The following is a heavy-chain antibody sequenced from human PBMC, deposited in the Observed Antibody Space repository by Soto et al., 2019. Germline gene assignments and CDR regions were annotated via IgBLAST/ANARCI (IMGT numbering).Heavy chain of an antibody. CDR3: ARKYSYGFMDV. D-gene: IGHD5-18*01. CDR1: GFTFSSNY. V-gene: IGHV3-66*01. CDR2: IYSGGST. J-gene: IGHJ6*03. Sequence: PGGSLRLSCAASGFTFSSNYMSWVRQAPGKGLEWVSVIYSGGSTYYADSVKGRFTISRDNSKNTPYLQMNSLRAEDTAVYYCARKYSYGFMDVWGKGTTVTVSS.